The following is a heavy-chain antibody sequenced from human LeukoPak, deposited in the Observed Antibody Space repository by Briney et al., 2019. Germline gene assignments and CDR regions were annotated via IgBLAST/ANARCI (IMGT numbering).Heavy chain of an antibody. CDR1: GGSISSSNW. Sequence: SGTLSLTCAVSGGSISSSNWWSWVRQPPGKGLEWIGEIYHSGSTNYNPSIKSRVTISVDRSKNQFSLKLSSVTAADTAVYYCARGDYGDRRDWFDPWGQGTLVTVSS. D-gene: IGHD4-17*01. V-gene: IGHV4-4*02. CDR3: ARGDYGDRRDWFDP. J-gene: IGHJ5*02. CDR2: IYHSGST.